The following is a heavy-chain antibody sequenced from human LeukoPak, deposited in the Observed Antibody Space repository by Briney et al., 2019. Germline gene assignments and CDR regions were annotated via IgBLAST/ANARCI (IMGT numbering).Heavy chain of an antibody. CDR1: GFPFSSYA. CDR2: ISDSGGST. J-gene: IGHJ6*02. Sequence: GGSLRLSCSASGFPFSSYAMHWVRQASGKGLEYVSAISDSGGSTYYADSVKGRFTISRDNSKNTLYLQMSSLRAEDTAVYFCVRGYSFGPYGMDVWGQGTTVTVSS. V-gene: IGHV3-64D*09. CDR3: VRGYSFGPYGMDV. D-gene: IGHD2-15*01.